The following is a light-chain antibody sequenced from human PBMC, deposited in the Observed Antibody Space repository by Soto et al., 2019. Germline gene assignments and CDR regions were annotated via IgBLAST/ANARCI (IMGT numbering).Light chain of an antibody. V-gene: IGKV3-11*01. J-gene: IGKJ2*01. CDR1: QSISYN. CDR2: DAS. Sequence: EIVLTQSPAPLSLSPGERATLSCRASQSISYNLAWYQQQPGQAPRLLIYDASNRATGVPARFSGSGYGKHFTLSISSLEPEDFAVYYCQQRGDWPLYTFGQGSRLEIK. CDR3: QQRGDWPLYT.